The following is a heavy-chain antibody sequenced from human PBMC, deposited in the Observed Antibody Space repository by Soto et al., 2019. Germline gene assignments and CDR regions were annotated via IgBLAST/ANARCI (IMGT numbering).Heavy chain of an antibody. CDR1: GYTLTELS. Sequence: GASVKVSCKVSGYTLTELSMHWVRQAPGKGLEWMGGFDPEDGETIYAQKFQGRVTMTEDTSTDTAYMELSSLRSEDTAVYYCATGVAYCGGDCYSIDAFDIWGQGTMVTVSS. CDR2: FDPEDGET. D-gene: IGHD2-21*02. V-gene: IGHV1-24*01. J-gene: IGHJ3*02. CDR3: ATGVAYCGGDCYSIDAFDI.